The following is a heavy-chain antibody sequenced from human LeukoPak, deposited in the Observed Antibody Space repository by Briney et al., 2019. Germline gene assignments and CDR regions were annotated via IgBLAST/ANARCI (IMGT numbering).Heavy chain of an antibody. V-gene: IGHV3-30*18. D-gene: IGHD3-3*01. CDR3: AKDRREWPSFDY. CDR2: ISYDGSNK. Sequence: GGSLRLSCAASGFTFSSYGMHWVRQAPGKGLEWVAVISYDGSNKYYADSVKGRFTISRDNSKNTLYLQMNSLRAEDTAVYYCAKDRREWPSFDYWGQGTLVTVSS. CDR1: GFTFSSYG. J-gene: IGHJ4*02.